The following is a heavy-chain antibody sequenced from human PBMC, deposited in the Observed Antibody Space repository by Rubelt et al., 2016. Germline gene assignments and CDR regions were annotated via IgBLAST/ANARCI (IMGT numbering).Heavy chain of an antibody. V-gene: IGHV4-39*02. CDR1: GGSIISSSHY. J-gene: IGHJ6*03. CDR2: IDYSGIT. CDR3: AREDLSNGYYMGV. Sequence: QLQLQESGPGLVKPSETLSLTCTVSGGSIISSSHYWGWIRQAPGKGLEWIGRIDYSGITHYNPSLTSRVTISVETAKNQFSLKLSSVTAAVTAVYYCAREDLSNGYYMGVWGQGTTVTVSS. D-gene: IGHD4-11*01.